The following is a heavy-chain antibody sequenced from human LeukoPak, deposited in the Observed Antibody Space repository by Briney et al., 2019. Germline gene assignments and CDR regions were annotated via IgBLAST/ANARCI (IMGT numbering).Heavy chain of an antibody. V-gene: IGHV3-23*01. Sequence: GGSLRLSCAASGFTFSSYWMSWVRQAPGKGLEWVSAISGSGGSTYYADSVKGRFTISRDNSKNTLYLQMNSLRAEDTAVYYCAKEIVVVPAAIGSAESDYWGQGTLVTVSS. CDR2: ISGSGGST. CDR3: AKEIVVVPAAIGSAESDY. D-gene: IGHD2-2*01. CDR1: GFTFSSYW. J-gene: IGHJ4*02.